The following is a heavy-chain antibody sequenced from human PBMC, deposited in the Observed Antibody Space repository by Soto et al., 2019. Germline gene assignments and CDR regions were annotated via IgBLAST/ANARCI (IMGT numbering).Heavy chain of an antibody. V-gene: IGHV4-34*01. CDR2: INHSGRT. Sequence: PSETLSLTCAVYGGSFSTYYWSWIRQPPGKGLEWIGEINHSGRTNYNPSLKSRVTISVDTSKNQFSLKLSSVTAADTAVYYCVRGLYINNKFYYYAMDVWGQGTTVTVSS. J-gene: IGHJ6*02. CDR1: GGSFSTYY. D-gene: IGHD2-8*01. CDR3: VRGLYINNKFYYYAMDV.